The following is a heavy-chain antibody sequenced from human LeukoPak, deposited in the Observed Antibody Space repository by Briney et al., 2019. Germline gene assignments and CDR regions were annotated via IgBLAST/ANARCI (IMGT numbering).Heavy chain of an antibody. D-gene: IGHD6-19*01. Sequence: SETLSLTCTVSGDSFTSVADYWAWIRQPPGKGLEWIASGDYSGGTYYNPSLESRVAISADMSKNQISLKLTSVTGADTAVYYCAGERGEEYSSGWYKTNFFDNWGQGIRVTVSS. J-gene: IGHJ4*02. CDR2: GDYSGGT. CDR1: GDSFTSVADY. V-gene: IGHV4-39*07. CDR3: AGERGEEYSSGWYKTNFFDN.